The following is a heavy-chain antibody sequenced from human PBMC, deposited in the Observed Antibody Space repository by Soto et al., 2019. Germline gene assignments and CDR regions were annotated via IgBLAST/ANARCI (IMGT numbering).Heavy chain of an antibody. J-gene: IGHJ5*02. Sequence: SETLSLTCTVSGGSISSYYWSWIRQPPGKGLEWIGYIYYSGSTNYNPSLKSRVTISVDTSKNQFSLKLSSVTAADTAVYYCARFHSNTSNVKNWFDPWGQGTLVTVSS. D-gene: IGHD2-2*01. CDR3: ARFHSNTSNVKNWFDP. V-gene: IGHV4-59*01. CDR2: IYYSGST. CDR1: GGSISSYY.